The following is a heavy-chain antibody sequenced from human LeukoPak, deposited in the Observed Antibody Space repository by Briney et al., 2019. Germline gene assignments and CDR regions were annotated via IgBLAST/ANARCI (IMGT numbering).Heavy chain of an antibody. CDR1: GGSISSYY. V-gene: IGHV4-59*01. Sequence: SETLSLTCTVSGGSISSYYWSWIRQPPGKGLEWIGYIYYSGSTNYNPSLKSRVTISVDTSKNQFSLKLSSVTAADTAVYYCAREVMRMFGGVLDYWGQGTLVTVSS. CDR3: AREVMRMFGGVLDY. D-gene: IGHD3-16*01. J-gene: IGHJ4*02. CDR2: IYYSGST.